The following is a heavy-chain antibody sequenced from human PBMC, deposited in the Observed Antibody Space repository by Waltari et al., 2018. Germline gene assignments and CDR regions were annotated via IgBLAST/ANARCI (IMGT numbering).Heavy chain of an antibody. J-gene: IGHJ4*02. CDR3: ATVKGYCSSTSCSLDY. D-gene: IGHD2-2*01. Sequence: QVQLVQSGAEVKKPGASVKVSCTVSGYTLTELSMPWVRQAPGKGLEWMGGFDPEDGETIYAQKFQGRVTMTEDTSTDTAYMELSSLRSEDTAVYYCATVKGYCSSTSCSLDYWGQGTLVTVSS. CDR2: FDPEDGET. CDR1: GYTLTELS. V-gene: IGHV1-24*01.